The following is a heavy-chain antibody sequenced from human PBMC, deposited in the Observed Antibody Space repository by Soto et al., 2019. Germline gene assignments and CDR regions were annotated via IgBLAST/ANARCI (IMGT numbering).Heavy chain of an antibody. D-gene: IGHD1-26*01. CDR3: VRAYPRDSLVLLPFDYYAMDV. Sequence: QVQLVQSGAEVKKPGSSVKVSCKASGGTFTTYGFSWVRQAPGQGLEWMGGIIPFFDVANYAQSFQGRVNLTADESTRTAYMELSSLRSDDTAVYYCVRAYPRDSLVLLPFDYYAMDVVGQGTTVTVPS. V-gene: IGHV1-69*01. J-gene: IGHJ6*02. CDR2: IIPFFDVA. CDR1: GGTFTTYG.